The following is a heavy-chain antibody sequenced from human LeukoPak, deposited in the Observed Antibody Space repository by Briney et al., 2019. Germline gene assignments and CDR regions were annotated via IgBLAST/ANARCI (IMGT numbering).Heavy chain of an antibody. CDR2: IYPGDSDT. J-gene: IGHJ4*02. Sequence: GESLQISCKGSGYSLTNYWIGWVRQMPGKGLEWMGIIYPGDSDTRYSPSFQGQVTISADKSITTAYLQWSSLKASDSAMYYCALVISTHYYDYWGQGTLVTVSS. D-gene: IGHD3-22*01. CDR1: GYSLTNYW. CDR3: ALVISTHYYDY. V-gene: IGHV5-51*01.